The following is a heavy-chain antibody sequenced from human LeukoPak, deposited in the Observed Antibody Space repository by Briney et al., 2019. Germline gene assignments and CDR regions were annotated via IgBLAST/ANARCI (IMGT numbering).Heavy chain of an antibody. CDR3: ARDHRQPCFGVDV. D-gene: IGHD3-3*01. CDR2: ISSSSSYI. Sequence: PGGSLRPSCAASGFTFSSYSMNWVRQAPGKGLEWVSSISSSSSYIYYADSVKGRFTISRDNAKNSLYLQMNSLRAEDTAVYYCARDHRQPCFGVDVWGQGTTVTVSS. V-gene: IGHV3-21*01. CDR1: GFTFSSYS. J-gene: IGHJ6*02.